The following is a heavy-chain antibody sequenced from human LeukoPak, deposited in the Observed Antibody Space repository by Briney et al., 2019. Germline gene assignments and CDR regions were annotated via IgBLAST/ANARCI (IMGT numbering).Heavy chain of an antibody. Sequence: SETLSLTCAVYGGSFSGYYWSWIRQPPGKGLEWIGEINHSGSTNYNPSLKCRVTISVDTSKNQFSLKLSSVTAADTAVYYCARKRLTVTNVPGWFDPWGQGTLVTVSS. V-gene: IGHV4-34*01. D-gene: IGHD4-17*01. CDR1: GGSFSGYY. CDR3: ARKRLTVTNVPGWFDP. J-gene: IGHJ5*02. CDR2: INHSGST.